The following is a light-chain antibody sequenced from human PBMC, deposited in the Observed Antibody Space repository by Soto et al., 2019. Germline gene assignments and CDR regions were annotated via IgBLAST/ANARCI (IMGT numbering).Light chain of an antibody. CDR1: RGDIGGYNY. CDR2: DVY. J-gene: IGLJ1*01. Sequence: QSALTQPASVSASPGQLITISCTGTRGDIGGYNYVSWYQQHPCKAPKLMIYDVYHRPSGVSNRFSASKSGNTASLTISGLQAEDEADYYCNSYTSSTTLVFGTGTKVTVL. V-gene: IGLV2-14*03. CDR3: NSYTSSTTLV.